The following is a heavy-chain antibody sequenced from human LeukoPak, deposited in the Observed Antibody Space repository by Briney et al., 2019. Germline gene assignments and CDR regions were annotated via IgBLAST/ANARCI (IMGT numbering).Heavy chain of an antibody. CDR2: IIPILGIA. J-gene: IGHJ4*02. CDR1: GYTFTSYG. D-gene: IGHD4-17*01. CDR3: ARAETTVTTPFDY. Sequence: ASVKVSCKASGYTFTSYGISWVRQAPGQGLEWMGRIIPILGIANYAQKFQGRVTITADKSTSTAYMELSSLRSEDTAVYYCARAETTVTTPFDYWGQGTLVTVSS. V-gene: IGHV1-69*04.